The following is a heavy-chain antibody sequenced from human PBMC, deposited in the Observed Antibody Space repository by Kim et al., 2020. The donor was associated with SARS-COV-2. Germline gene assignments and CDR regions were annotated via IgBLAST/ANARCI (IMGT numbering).Heavy chain of an antibody. CDR3: ASAQLAY. CDR2: DGSEK. V-gene: IGHV3-7*01. Sequence: DGSEKYYVDSGKGRFTISRDNAKSSLYLQMNSRRAEDTAVYHCASAQLAYWGQGTLVTVSS. J-gene: IGHJ4*02. D-gene: IGHD6-6*01.